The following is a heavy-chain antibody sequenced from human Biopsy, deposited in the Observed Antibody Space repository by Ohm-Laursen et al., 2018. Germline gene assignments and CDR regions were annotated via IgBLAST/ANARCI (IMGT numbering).Heavy chain of an antibody. CDR3: GRGRGIPHWSWFNP. D-gene: IGHD1-1*01. CDR2: INHNGST. J-gene: IGHJ5*02. CDR1: GGSFTGHY. V-gene: IGHV4-34*01. Sequence: GTLSLTCAVSGGSFTGHYWTWIRQPPGQGLEWIGEINHNGSTNYNPSLKSRVTLSVDTSKKQFLLKVNSVTAANTSVYYCGRGRGIPHWSWFNPWGRGTLVTVSS.